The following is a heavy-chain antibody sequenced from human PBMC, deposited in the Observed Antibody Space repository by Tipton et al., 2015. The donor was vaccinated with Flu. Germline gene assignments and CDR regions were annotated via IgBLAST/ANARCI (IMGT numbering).Heavy chain of an antibody. CDR1: GGSISSSSYY. J-gene: IGHJ4*02. CDR2: IYYSGST. Sequence: TLSLTCTVSGGSISSSSYYWGWIRQPPGKGLEWIGSIYYSGSTYYNPSLKSRVTISVDTSENQFSLKLSSVTAADTAVYYCARMVRGVTRAYHVIDYWGQGTLVAVSS. V-gene: IGHV4-39*07. D-gene: IGHD3-10*01. CDR3: ARMVRGVTRAYHVIDY.